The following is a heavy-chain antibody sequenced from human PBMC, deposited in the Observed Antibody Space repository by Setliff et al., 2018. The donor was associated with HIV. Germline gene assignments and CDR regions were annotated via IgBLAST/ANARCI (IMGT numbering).Heavy chain of an antibody. J-gene: IGHJ3*01. CDR2: LSPSGTT. D-gene: IGHD3-3*01. Sequence: PSETLSLTCTVYGGSLSNYYTNWIRQPPGKGLEWIGELSPSGTTRSNPSLQSRVTISLDTSNNQFSLKLTSVTAADTAMYYCAKEGGLYFGMLIHDAIDLWGQGTMVTVSS. V-gene: IGHV4-34*01. CDR3: AKEGGLYFGMLIHDAIDL. CDR1: GGSLSNYY.